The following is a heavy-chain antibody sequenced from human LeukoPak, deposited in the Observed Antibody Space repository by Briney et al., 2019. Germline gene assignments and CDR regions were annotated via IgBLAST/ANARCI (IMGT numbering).Heavy chain of an antibody. J-gene: IGHJ4*02. CDR2: INPNSGGT. D-gene: IGHD5/OR15-5a*01. V-gene: IGHV1-2*06. Sequence: ASVKVSCKASGYTFTGYYMHWVRQAPGQGLEWMGRINPNSGGTNYAQKFRGRVTMTRDTSISTAYMELSRLRSDDTAVYYCARLSLFDYGDYWGQGTLVTVSS. CDR3: ARLSLFDYGDY. CDR1: GYTFTGYY.